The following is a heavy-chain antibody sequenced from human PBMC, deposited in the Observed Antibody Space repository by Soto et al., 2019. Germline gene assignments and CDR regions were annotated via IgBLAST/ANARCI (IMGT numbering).Heavy chain of an antibody. Sequence: SETLSLTCSVSGGSINSDYWTWIRQSAGKGLEWIGRISTSGRTTYNPSLKSRATMSIGTSRNQFSLTLISVTAADTALYYCARLHLPALQGAFDIWGQGTMVTVSS. D-gene: IGHD2-2*01. J-gene: IGHJ3*02. CDR2: ISTSGRT. CDR3: ARLHLPALQGAFDI. CDR1: GGSINSDY. V-gene: IGHV4-4*07.